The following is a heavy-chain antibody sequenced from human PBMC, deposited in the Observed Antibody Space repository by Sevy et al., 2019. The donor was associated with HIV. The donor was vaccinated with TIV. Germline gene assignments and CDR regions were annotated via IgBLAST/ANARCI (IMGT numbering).Heavy chain of an antibody. CDR2: ISSSSTI. Sequence: GGSLRLSCAASGFTFSSYSMNWVRQAPGKGLEWVSYISSSSTIYYADSVKGRFTISRDNAKNSLYLRMNSLRDEDTAVYYCARVHPDEHYFDYWGQGTLVTVSS. CDR3: ARVHPDEHYFDY. CDR1: GFTFSSYS. V-gene: IGHV3-48*02. J-gene: IGHJ4*02.